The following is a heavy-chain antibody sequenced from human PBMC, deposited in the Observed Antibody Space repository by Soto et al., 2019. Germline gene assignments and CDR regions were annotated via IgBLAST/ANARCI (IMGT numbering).Heavy chain of an antibody. V-gene: IGHV3-7*01. CDR3: ARVSWFYCSGNTCPGTIAF. Sequence: GGSLRLSCAASGFTFSSYWMSWVRQAPGKGREWVANIKQDGSEKYYVDSVKGRFTISRDNAKNSLYLQRNSLRAEDTAVYYCARVSWFYCSGNTCPGTIAFRGQGTLVTGSS. CDR1: GFTFSSYW. J-gene: IGHJ4*02. D-gene: IGHD2-2*01. CDR2: IKQDGSEK.